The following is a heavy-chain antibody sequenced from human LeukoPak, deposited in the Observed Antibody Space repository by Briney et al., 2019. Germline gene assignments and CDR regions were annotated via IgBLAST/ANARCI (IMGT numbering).Heavy chain of an antibody. Sequence: SETLSLTCAVFGGSFSGYYWSWIRQPPGKGLEWIGYIYYSGSTNYNPSLKSRVTISVDTSKNQFSLKLSSVTAADTAVYYCARDKEYYDFWSGYYKGAFDIWGQGTMVTVSS. V-gene: IGHV4-59*01. CDR3: ARDKEYYDFWSGYYKGAFDI. D-gene: IGHD3-3*01. CDR1: GGSFSGYY. CDR2: IYYSGST. J-gene: IGHJ3*02.